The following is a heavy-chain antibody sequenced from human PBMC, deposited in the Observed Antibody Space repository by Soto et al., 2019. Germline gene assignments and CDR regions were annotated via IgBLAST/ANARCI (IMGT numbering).Heavy chain of an antibody. V-gene: IGHV1-18*01. CDR3: AKTGPLPYYYYGMDV. J-gene: IGHJ6*02. CDR2: ISGYNGDT. CDR1: GYTFTRYG. D-gene: IGHD7-27*01. Sequence: QGQLVQSGPEVKKPGASVKVSCKASGYTFTRYGISWGRQAPGQGLEWMGWISGYNGDTNYAQKVQVRVTMTIDTSTSTAYMELRSLTSDDTAIYYCAKTGPLPYYYYGMDVWGQGTTVTVSS.